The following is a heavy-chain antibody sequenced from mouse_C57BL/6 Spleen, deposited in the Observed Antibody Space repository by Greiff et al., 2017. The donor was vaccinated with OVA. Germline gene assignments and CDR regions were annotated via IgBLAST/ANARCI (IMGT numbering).Heavy chain of an antibody. Sequence: VQLQQSGPGLVQPSQSLSITCTVSGFSLTSYGVHWVRQSPGKGLEWLGVIWSGGSTDYNAAFISRLSISKDNSKSQVFFKMNSLQADDTAIYYCARRGYDGYYGDAMDYWGQGTSVTVSS. J-gene: IGHJ4*01. CDR2: IWSGGST. CDR3: ARRGYDGYYGDAMDY. D-gene: IGHD2-3*01. V-gene: IGHV2-2*01. CDR1: GFSLTSYG.